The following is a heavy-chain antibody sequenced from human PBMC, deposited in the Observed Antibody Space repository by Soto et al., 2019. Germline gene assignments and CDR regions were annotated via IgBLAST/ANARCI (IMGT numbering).Heavy chain of an antibody. J-gene: IGHJ6*02. CDR2: IYHSGST. Sequence: QVQLQESGPGLVKPSGTLSLTCAVSGGSISSSNWWSWVRQPPGKGLEWIGEIYHSGSTNYNPSLHSRVTISVDKSKNQCSLKLSSVTAADPAVYYCARVSGSYYYGMDVWGQGTTVTVSS. CDR1: GGSISSSNW. CDR3: ARVSGSYYYGMDV. V-gene: IGHV4-4*02.